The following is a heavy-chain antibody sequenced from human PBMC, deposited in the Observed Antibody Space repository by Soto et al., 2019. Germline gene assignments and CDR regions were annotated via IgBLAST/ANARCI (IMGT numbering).Heavy chain of an antibody. CDR1: GFTFSSYA. CDR2: ISGSGGST. D-gene: IGHD2-2*01. V-gene: IGHV3-23*01. J-gene: IGHJ3*02. Sequence: PGGSLRLSCAASGFTFSSYAMSWVRQAPGKGLEWVSAISGSGGSTYYAGSVKGRFTISRDNSKNTLYLQMNSLRAEDTAVYYCAKGYLGYCSSTSCPHDAFDIWGQGTMVTVSS. CDR3: AKGYLGYCSSTSCPHDAFDI.